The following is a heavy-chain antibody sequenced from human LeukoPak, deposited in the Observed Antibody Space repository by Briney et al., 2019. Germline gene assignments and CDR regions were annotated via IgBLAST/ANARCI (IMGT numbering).Heavy chain of an antibody. V-gene: IGHV1-69*13. J-gene: IGHJ5*02. CDR3: ASTRPQNWFDP. CDR2: IIPVFGTA. CDR1: GDTISTHS. Sequence: GASVKVSCKASGDTISTHSITWVRQAPGQGLEWMGGIIPVFGTATYAQKFQGRVTITADESTSTAYMELSSLRSEDTAVYYCASTRPQNWFDPWGQGTLVTVSS.